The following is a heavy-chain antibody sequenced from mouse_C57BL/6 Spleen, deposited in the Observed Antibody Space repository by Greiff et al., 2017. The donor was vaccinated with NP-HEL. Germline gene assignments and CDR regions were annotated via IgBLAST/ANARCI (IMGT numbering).Heavy chain of an antibody. CDR1: GYSITSGYY. D-gene: IGHD1-1*01. CDR3: AREGYYGSSFAY. J-gene: IGHJ3*01. Sequence: DVKLQESGPGLVKPSQSLSLTCSVTGYSITSGYYWNWIRQFPGNKLEWMGYISYDGSNNYNPSLKNRISITRDTSKNQFFLKLKSVTTEDTATYYCAREGYYGSSFAYWGQGTLVTVSA. V-gene: IGHV3-6*01. CDR2: ISYDGSN.